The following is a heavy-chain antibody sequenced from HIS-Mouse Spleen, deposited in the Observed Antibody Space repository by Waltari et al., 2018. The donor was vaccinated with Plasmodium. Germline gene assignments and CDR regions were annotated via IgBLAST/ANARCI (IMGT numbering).Heavy chain of an antibody. CDR1: GFTFSSYW. D-gene: IGHD3-10*01. Sequence: EVQLVESGGGLVQPGGSLRLSCAAPGFTFSSYWMSWVRQAPGKGLEWVANIKQDGSEKYYVDSVKGRFTISRDNAKNSLYLQMNSLRAEDTAVYYCARRRGPFDYWGQGTLVTVSS. CDR2: IKQDGSEK. CDR3: ARRRGPFDY. J-gene: IGHJ4*02. V-gene: IGHV3-7*01.